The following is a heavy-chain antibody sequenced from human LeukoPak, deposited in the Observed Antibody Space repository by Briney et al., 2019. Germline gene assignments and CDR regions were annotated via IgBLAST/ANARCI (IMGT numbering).Heavy chain of an antibody. J-gene: IGHJ4*02. CDR3: ARCISMVRGVIRPPDY. Sequence: SETLSLTCSVSGGSISSSSYHWRWIRQSRGRGLECIGSTYYSGSASNNPSLKSRLTISVETSKNQFSLKLNSVTAADTAVYYCARCISMVRGVIRPPDYWGQGTLVTVSS. D-gene: IGHD3-10*01. CDR1: GGSISSSSYH. CDR2: TYYSGSA. V-gene: IGHV4-39*01.